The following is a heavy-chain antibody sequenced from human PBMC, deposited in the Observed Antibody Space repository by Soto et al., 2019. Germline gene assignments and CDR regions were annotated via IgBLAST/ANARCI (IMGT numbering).Heavy chain of an antibody. Sequence: PGGSLRLSCAASGFTFSSYSVNWVRQAPGKGLEWVSYISSSSSTIYYADSVKGRFTISRDNAKNSLYLQMNSLRAEDTAVYYCARVPDLHYGYIWGSSYFDYWGQGTLVTVSS. CDR2: ISSSSSTI. D-gene: IGHD3-16*01. J-gene: IGHJ4*02. CDR3: ARVPDLHYGYIWGSSYFDY. CDR1: GFTFSSYS. V-gene: IGHV3-48*01.